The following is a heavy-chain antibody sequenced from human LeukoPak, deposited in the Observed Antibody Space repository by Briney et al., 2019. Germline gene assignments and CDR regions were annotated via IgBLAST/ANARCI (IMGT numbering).Heavy chain of an antibody. CDR2: IYYSGST. V-gene: IGHV4-31*02. Sequence: LRLSCAASGFTVSDYYMNWIRQYPGKGLEWIGYIYYSGSTYYNPSLKSQVTISVDTSTNQFSLKLSSVTAADTAVYYCARAPPGGSGSYYRPFLFDYWGQGTLVTVSS. D-gene: IGHD3-10*01. CDR3: ARAPPGGSGSYYRPFLFDY. J-gene: IGHJ4*02. CDR1: GFTVSDYY.